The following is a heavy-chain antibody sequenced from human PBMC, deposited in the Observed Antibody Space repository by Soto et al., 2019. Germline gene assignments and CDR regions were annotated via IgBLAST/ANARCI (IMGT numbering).Heavy chain of an antibody. D-gene: IGHD2-21*02. CDR2: IIPIYESP. J-gene: IGHJ4*02. CDR1: GGTFSTYS. V-gene: IGHV1-69*06. CDR3: AGDSASVTQLPLPD. Sequence: VQLVQSGAEVRQPGSSVRVSCKASGGTFSTYSVTWVRQAPGQGLEWMGGIIPIYESPYYAQKFLGRVSLTADTSTNTAYIVVSRLTSEDTAVYFCAGDSASVTQLPLPDWGQGTLVLVSS.